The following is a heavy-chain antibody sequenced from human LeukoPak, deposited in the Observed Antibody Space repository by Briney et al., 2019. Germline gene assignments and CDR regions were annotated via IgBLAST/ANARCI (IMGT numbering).Heavy chain of an antibody. CDR2: IYYSGST. D-gene: IGHD2-15*01. CDR1: GASISGSGYY. V-gene: IGHV4-61*05. CDR3: ARTTEGYCRGRSCYSYYYYMDV. Sequence: SETLSLTCAVSGASISGSGYYWGWIRQPPGKGLEWIGYIYYSGSTYYNPSLKSRVTISVDTSKNQFSLKLSSVTAADTAVYYCARTTEGYCRGRSCYSYYYYMDVWGKGTTVTVSS. J-gene: IGHJ6*03.